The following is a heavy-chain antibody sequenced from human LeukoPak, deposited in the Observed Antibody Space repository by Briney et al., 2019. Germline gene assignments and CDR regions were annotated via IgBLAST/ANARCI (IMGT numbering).Heavy chain of an antibody. CDR1: GFIFSDYY. CDR3: ARDGAGLDH. V-gene: IGHV3-11*01. Sequence: PGGSLTLSCAASGFIFSDYYMSWIRQAPGKGLEWISYINRGGTNPHYADSVRGRFSISRDNAKNSLFLQMNSLSAEDTAIYYCARDGAGLDHWGQGVLVTVSS. J-gene: IGHJ5*02. CDR2: INRGGTNP.